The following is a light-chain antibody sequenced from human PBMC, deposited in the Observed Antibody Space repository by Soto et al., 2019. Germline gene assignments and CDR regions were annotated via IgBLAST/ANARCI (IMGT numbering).Light chain of an antibody. Sequence: IPGTQSPSSLSASVGDRVTITCRASQGIRNDLGWYQQKPGTAPKLLIYAASSLQSGVPSRFRGSGSGTDFTLTISSLKPEDFATYYCLQDYNYPITFGQGKRLEIK. V-gene: IGKV1-6*01. CDR3: LQDYNYPIT. CDR2: AAS. CDR1: QGIRND. J-gene: IGKJ5*01.